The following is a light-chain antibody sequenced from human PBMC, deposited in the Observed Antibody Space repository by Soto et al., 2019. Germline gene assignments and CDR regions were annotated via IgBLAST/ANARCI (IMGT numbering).Light chain of an antibody. Sequence: QSALTQPASVSGSPGQSITISCTGTSSDVGGYNYVSWYQQHPGKAPKLMIYGVSNRPSGVSNRFSASKSGNTASLTISGLQAADEADYYCHSYTSRSTPASVFGPGTKLTVL. CDR2: GVS. CDR1: SSDVGGYNY. CDR3: HSYTSRSTPASV. V-gene: IGLV2-14*01. J-gene: IGLJ1*01.